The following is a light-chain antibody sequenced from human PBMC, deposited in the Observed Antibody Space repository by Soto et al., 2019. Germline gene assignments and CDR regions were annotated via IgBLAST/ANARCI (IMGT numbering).Light chain of an antibody. J-gene: IGLJ3*02. V-gene: IGLV4-69*01. Sequence: QSVLTQSPSASASLGASVKLTCTLISGHSSYAIAWHQQQPEKGPRYLMKLNSDGSHSKGDGIPDRFSGSSSGAERYLTISSLQSEDEADYYCQTWGTGIPWVFGGGTKVTVL. CDR1: SGHSSYA. CDR2: LNSDGSH. CDR3: QTWGTGIPWV.